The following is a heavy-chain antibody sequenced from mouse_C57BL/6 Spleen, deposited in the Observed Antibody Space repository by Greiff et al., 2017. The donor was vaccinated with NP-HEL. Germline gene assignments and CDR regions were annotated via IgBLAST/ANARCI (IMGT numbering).Heavy chain of an antibody. D-gene: IGHD1-1*01. CDR3: ARGHYYGSSYGWYFDV. Sequence: EVKLMESGPELVKPGASVKISCKASGYSFTDYNMNWVKQSNGKSLEWIGVINPNYGTTSYNQKFKGKATLTVDQSSSTAYMQLNSLTSEDSAVYYCARGHYYGSSYGWYFDVWGTVTTVTVSS. V-gene: IGHV1-39*01. CDR2: INPNYGTT. CDR1: GYSFTDYN. J-gene: IGHJ1*03.